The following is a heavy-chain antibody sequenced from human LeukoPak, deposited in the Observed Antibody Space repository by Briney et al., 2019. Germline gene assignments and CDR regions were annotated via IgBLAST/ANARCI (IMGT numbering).Heavy chain of an antibody. D-gene: IGHD4-17*01. CDR3: ARDFDDYDTHY. V-gene: IGHV3-21*01. CDR2: INNVGSHI. J-gene: IGHJ4*02. Sequence: GGSLRLSCAASGFTFSSSAMNWVRQAPGKGLEWVSSINNVGSHIYYADSVKGRFTISRDNAKNSLYLQMNSLRAEDTAVYYCARDFDDYDTHYWGQGTLVTVSS. CDR1: GFTFSSSA.